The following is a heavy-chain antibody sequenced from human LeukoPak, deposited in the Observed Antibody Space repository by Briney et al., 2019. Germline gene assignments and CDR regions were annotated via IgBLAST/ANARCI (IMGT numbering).Heavy chain of an antibody. V-gene: IGHV4-39*07. CDR1: GGSISSSSYY. CDR2: INHSGST. J-gene: IGHJ4*02. CDR3: ARSIVVVPAAIYL. Sequence: PSETLSLTCTVSGGSISSSSYYWSWIRQPPGKGLEWIGEINHSGSTNYNPSLKSRVTISVDTSKNQFSLKLSSVTAADTAVYYCARSIVVVPAAIYLWGQGTLVTASS. D-gene: IGHD2-2*02.